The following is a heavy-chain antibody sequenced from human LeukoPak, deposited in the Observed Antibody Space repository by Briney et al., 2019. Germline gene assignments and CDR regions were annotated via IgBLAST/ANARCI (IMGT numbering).Heavy chain of an antibody. V-gene: IGHV3-21*01. D-gene: IGHD5-18*01. CDR1: GFTFSSYN. Sequence: GGSLRLSCAASGFTFSSYNMNWVRQAPGKGLEWVASISSSSRYKYYADSVKGRFTISRDNAKNSLYLQMNSLRAEDTAVYYCARDGIYSYGTDFDYWGQGTLVTVSS. J-gene: IGHJ4*02. CDR3: ARDGIYSYGTDFDY. CDR2: ISSSSRYK.